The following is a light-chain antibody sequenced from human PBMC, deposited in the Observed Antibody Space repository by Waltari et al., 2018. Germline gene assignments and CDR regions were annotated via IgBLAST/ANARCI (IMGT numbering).Light chain of an antibody. CDR2: DAS. CDR3: QKYVSLPAT. V-gene: IGKV3-20*01. J-gene: IGKJ1*01. Sequence: EIVLTQSPGILSLSPGERATVSCRASQSVGKYLAWYQQKPGQAPRLLIYDASSRASGIPDRFSGSGSGTDFSLTISRLEPEDFAVYYCQKYVSLPATFGQGTRVEVK. CDR1: QSVGKY.